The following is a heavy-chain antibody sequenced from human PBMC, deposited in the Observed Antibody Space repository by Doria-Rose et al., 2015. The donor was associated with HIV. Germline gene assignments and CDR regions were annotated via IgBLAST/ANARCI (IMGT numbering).Heavy chain of an antibody. J-gene: IGHJ4*02. D-gene: IGHD3-10*01. CDR3: ATGVTLDY. CDR1: GFTFSSHR. CDR2: ISSTSDYI. Sequence: VQLVQSGGGLVRPGGSLRLSCATSGFTFSSHRINWVRQAPGKGLEWVSSISSTSDYINYADSVRGRFTISRDNARNSLYLQMDSLRAEDTAIYYCATGVTLDYWGQGTLVTVSS. V-gene: IGHV3-21*01.